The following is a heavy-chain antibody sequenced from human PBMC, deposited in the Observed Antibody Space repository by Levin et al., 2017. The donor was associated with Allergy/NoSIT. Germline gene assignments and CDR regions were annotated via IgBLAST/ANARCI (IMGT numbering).Heavy chain of an antibody. D-gene: IGHD4-17*01. CDR3: AKDLGDYVLDC. J-gene: IGHJ4*02. CDR2: INEYGSKT. V-gene: IGHV3-74*01. Sequence: PGGSLRLSCAASGFNFETSWMHWVRQVPGQGLEWVGLINEYGSKTHFADSLKGRFTMSRDNTKNMLFLEMENLRAEDTAIYYCAKDLGDYVLDCWGQGTLVTVSS. CDR1: GFNFETSW.